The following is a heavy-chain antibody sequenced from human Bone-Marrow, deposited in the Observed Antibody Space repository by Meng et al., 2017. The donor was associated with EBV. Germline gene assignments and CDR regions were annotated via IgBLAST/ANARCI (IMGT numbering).Heavy chain of an antibody. CDR1: GGTFSSYA. J-gene: IGHJ5*02. CDR3: ARGAVRGVIHWFDP. Sequence: GQLVQAGAGVKKPGPSVKVSCKASGGTFSSYAISWVRQAPGQGLEWMGGIIPIFGTANYAQKFQGRVTITADESTSTAYMELSSLRSEDTAVYYCARGAVRGVIHWFDPWGQGTLVTVSS. CDR2: IIPIFGTA. V-gene: IGHV1-69*01. D-gene: IGHD3-10*01.